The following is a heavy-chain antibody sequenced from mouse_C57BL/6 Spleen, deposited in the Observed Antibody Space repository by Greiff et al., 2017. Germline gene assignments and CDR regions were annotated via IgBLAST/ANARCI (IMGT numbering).Heavy chain of an antibody. V-gene: IGHV5-4*01. J-gene: IGHJ2*01. CDR1: GFTFSSYA. CDR3: ARDSSGLYFDY. Sequence: EVQRVESGGGLVKPGGSLKLSCAASGFTFSSYAMSWVRQTPEKRLEWVATISDGGGYTYYPDNVKGRFTISRDNAKNNLYLQMSHLKSEDTAMYYCARDSSGLYFDYWGQGTTLTVSS. CDR2: ISDGGGYT. D-gene: IGHD3-2*02.